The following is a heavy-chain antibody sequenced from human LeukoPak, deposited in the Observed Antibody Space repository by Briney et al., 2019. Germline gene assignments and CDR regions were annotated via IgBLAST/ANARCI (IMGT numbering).Heavy chain of an antibody. J-gene: IGHJ3*02. CDR3: GAGRQFVGAFDI. CDR2: ISSGATTI. Sequence: GGSLRLSCAASGFTFSSYELYWVRQAPGKGLEWVSYISSGATTIKYVDSVKGQFTISRDDAKKSLYLQMNSLRAEDTAIYYCGAGRQFVGAFDIWGQGTLVTVSS. CDR1: GFTFSSYE. V-gene: IGHV3-48*03. D-gene: IGHD3-10*01.